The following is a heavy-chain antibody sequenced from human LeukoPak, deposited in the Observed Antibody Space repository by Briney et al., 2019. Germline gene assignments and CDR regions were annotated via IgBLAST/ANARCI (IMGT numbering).Heavy chain of an antibody. CDR2: ISYDGSNK. D-gene: IGHD6-19*01. Sequence: PGGSLRLSCAASGFTFSSYAMHWVRQAPGKGLEWVAVISYDGSNKYYADSVKGRFTISRDYSKNTLYLQMNSLRAEDTAVYYCARTTSSGWYYFDYWGQGTLVTVSS. CDR3: ARTTSSGWYYFDY. CDR1: GFTFSSYA. J-gene: IGHJ4*02. V-gene: IGHV3-30-3*01.